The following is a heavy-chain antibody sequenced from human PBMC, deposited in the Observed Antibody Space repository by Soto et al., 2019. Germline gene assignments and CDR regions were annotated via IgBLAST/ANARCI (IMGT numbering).Heavy chain of an antibody. Sequence: GGSLRLSCAGSGFPFRKNWMHWVRQAPGKGLVWVSRINTDGSSTNYADSVKGRFTISRDNAKNTVYLQPSSLRAEDTAVYYCARCVRQLDLGYDYYAMDVWGQGTTVTVSS. J-gene: IGHJ6*02. CDR1: GFPFRKNW. CDR2: INTDGSST. D-gene: IGHD6-6*01. V-gene: IGHV3-74*01. CDR3: ARCVRQLDLGYDYYAMDV.